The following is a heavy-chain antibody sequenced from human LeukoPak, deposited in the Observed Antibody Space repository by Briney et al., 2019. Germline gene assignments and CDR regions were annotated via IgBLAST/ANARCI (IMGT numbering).Heavy chain of an antibody. Sequence: SETLSLTCAVYGGSFSGYYWSWLRQPPGKGLEWIGEINHSGSTNYNPSLKSRVTISVDTSKNQFSLKLSSVTAADTAVYYCARGGSSPTQYYYYYYYMDVWGKGTTVTVSS. CDR1: GGSFSGYY. D-gene: IGHD1-26*01. J-gene: IGHJ6*03. CDR3: ARGGSSPTQYYYYYYYMDV. V-gene: IGHV4-34*01. CDR2: INHSGST.